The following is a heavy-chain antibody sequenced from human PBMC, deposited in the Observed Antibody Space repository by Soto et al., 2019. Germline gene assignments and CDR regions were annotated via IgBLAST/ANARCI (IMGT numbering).Heavy chain of an antibody. CDR2: IIPIFGTA. J-gene: IGHJ5*02. CDR3: ARTSGWYNWFDP. CDR1: GGTFSSYA. V-gene: IGHV1-69*13. D-gene: IGHD6-19*01. Sequence: SVKVSCKASGGTFSSYAISWVRQAPGQGLEWMGGIIPIFGTANYAQKFQGRVTITADESTSTAYMELSSVTAADTAVYYCARTSGWYNWFDPWGQGTLVTVSS.